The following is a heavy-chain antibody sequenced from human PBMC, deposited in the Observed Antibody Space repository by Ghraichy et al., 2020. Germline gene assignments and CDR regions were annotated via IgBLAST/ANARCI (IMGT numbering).Heavy chain of an antibody. D-gene: IGHD2-2*01. CDR1: GFTFSSYD. CDR3: ARDQYIVVVPAAITVGYYYYGMDV. J-gene: IGHJ6*02. V-gene: IGHV3-13*03. Sequence: GGSLRLSCAACGFTFSSYDMHWVRQATGKGLEWVSAIGTAGDTYYPGSVKGQFTISRENAKNSLYLQMNSLRAGDTAVYYCARDQYIVVVPAAITVGYYYYGMDVWGQGTTVTVSS. CDR2: IGTAGDT.